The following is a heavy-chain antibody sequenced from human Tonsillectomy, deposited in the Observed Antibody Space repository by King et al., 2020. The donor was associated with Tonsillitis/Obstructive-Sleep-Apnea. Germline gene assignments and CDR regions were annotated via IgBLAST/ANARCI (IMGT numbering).Heavy chain of an antibody. CDR1: GYTFSSYS. CDR3: ARGPELGIVSYFDS. D-gene: IGHD7-27*01. CDR2: ITSGGGNT. V-gene: IGHV1-3*01. Sequence: QLVQSGAEVKRPGASVKVSCKASGYTFSSYSIHWGRQAPGQSLEWRGWITSGGGNTKNSQRFQDRVTITRDTSANTAYRELSSLVSEDTAVYFWARGPELGIVSYFDSWGQGTLVTVSS. J-gene: IGHJ4*02.